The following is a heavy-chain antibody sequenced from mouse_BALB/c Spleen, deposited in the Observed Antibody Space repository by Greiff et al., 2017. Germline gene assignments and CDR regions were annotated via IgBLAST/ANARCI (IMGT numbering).Heavy chain of an antibody. CDR1: GFSLSTSGMG. CDR2: IYWDDDK. CDR3: ARSDDGFFAY. J-gene: IGHJ3*01. D-gene: IGHD2-3*01. Sequence: QVTLKVSGPGILQPSQTLSLTCSFSGFSLSTSGMGVSWIRQPSGKGLEWLAHIYWDDDKRYNPSLKSRLTISKDTSRNQVFLKITSVDTADTATYYCARSDDGFFAYWGQGTLVTVSA. V-gene: IGHV8-12*01.